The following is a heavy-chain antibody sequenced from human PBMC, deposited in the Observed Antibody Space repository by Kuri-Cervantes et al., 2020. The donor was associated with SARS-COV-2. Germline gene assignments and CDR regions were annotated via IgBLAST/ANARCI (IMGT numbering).Heavy chain of an antibody. J-gene: IGHJ4*02. D-gene: IGHD3-22*01. CDR1: GGSFSGYY. Sequence: GSLRLSCAVYGGSFSGYYWSWIRQPPGKGLEWIGEINHSGSTNYNPSLKSGVTISVDRSKNQFSLKLSSVTAADTAVYYCARDGNYDSSGYFVYWGQGTLVTVSS. CDR3: ARDGNYDSSGYFVY. V-gene: IGHV4-34*01. CDR2: INHSGST.